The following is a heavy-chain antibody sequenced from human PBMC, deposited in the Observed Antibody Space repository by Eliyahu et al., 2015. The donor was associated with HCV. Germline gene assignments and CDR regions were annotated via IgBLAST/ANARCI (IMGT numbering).Heavy chain of an antibody. CDR2: VYSTGST. V-gene: IGHV4-59*01. CDR1: GXXISXXY. Sequence: QVHLQASGPGLVMPSETXSLTCPVSGXXISXXYWNXXRQPPGKGLEWIGYVYSTGSTNYNPSLKSRVTISLDTSKNQFALKLSSMTAADTAVYYCARSARMGGFDYWGQGTLVTVSS. CDR3: ARSARMGGFDY. J-gene: IGHJ4*02. D-gene: IGHD5-24*01.